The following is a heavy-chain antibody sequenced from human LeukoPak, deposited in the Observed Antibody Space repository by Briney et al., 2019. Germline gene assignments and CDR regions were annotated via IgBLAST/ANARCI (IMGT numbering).Heavy chain of an antibody. CDR1: GGSFSGYY. CDR2: INHNGST. Sequence: SETLSLTCAVYGGSFSGYYWRWIRQPPGKGLEWIGEINHNGSTNYNPSLKSRVTISVDTSKNQFSLKLSSVTAADTAVYYCAREKMVRGVIGYYYYYGMDVWGQGTTVTVSS. CDR3: AREKMVRGVIGYYYYYGMDV. D-gene: IGHD3-10*01. J-gene: IGHJ6*02. V-gene: IGHV4-34*01.